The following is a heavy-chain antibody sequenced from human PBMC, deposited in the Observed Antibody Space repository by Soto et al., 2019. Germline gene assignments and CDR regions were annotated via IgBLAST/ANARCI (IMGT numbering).Heavy chain of an antibody. D-gene: IGHD3-3*01. V-gene: IGHV3-23*01. CDR1: GFSFSSYA. CDR2: ISGSGGST. J-gene: IGHJ5*02. CDR3: AKNRYYDFWSGPMGFDP. Sequence: PGGSLRLSCAASGFSFSSYAMSWVRQAPGKGLEWVSAISGSGGSTYYADSVKGRFTISRDNSKNTLYLQMNSLRAEDTAVYYCAKNRYYDFWSGPMGFDPWGQGTLVTVSS.